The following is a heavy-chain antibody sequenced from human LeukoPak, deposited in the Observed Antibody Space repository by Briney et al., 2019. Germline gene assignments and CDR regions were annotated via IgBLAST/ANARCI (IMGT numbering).Heavy chain of an antibody. D-gene: IGHD2-2*01. Sequence: SETLSLTCAVSGGSLTNDDWWNWVRQPPGKGLEWIGEIYHSGSTNYNPSLKSRVTISVDTSKNQFSLKLSSVTAADTAVYYCARGAFDIVVVPAAIVGNYYYYYMDVWGKGTTVTISS. J-gene: IGHJ6*03. CDR1: GGSLTNDDW. V-gene: IGHV4-4*02. CDR2: IYHSGST. CDR3: ARGAFDIVVVPAAIVGNYYYYYMDV.